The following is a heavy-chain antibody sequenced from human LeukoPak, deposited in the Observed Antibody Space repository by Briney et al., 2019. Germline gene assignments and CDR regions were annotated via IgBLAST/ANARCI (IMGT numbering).Heavy chain of an antibody. CDR3: ARDMVGVDPYYYYYMDV. J-gene: IGHJ6*03. D-gene: IGHD3-22*01. CDR1: GYTFTSYD. Sequence: ASVKVSCKASGYTFTSYDINWVRQATGQGLEWMGWLNPTIGNTGYAQKFQGRITITRNTSISTAYMELSSLRSEDTAVYYCARDMVGVDPYYYYYMDVWGKGTTVTVSS. CDR2: LNPTIGNT. V-gene: IGHV1-8*01.